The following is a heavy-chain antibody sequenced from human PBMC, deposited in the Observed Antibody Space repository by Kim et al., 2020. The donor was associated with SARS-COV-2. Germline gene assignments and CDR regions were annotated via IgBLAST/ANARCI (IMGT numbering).Heavy chain of an antibody. V-gene: IGHV7-4-1*02. CDR3: AREREDYHILTGYQYYYYMDV. Sequence: ASVKVSCKASGYTFSTYAVNWVRQAPGQGLEWMGWINTNTGNPTYAQGFTGRFVFSLDTSVSTAYLQISSLKAEDTAVYYCAREREDYHILTGYQYYYYMDVWGKGTTVTVSS. D-gene: IGHD3-9*01. CDR1: GYTFSTYA. J-gene: IGHJ6*03. CDR2: INTNTGNP.